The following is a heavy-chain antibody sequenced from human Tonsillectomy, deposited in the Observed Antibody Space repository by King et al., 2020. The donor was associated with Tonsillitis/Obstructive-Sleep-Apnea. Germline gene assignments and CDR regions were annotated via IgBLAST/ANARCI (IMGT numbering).Heavy chain of an antibody. Sequence: QLQESGPGLVKPSETLSLTCTVSGGSISSYYWSWIRQPPGKGLEWIGYIYYSGSTNYNPSLKSRVTISVDTSKNQFSLKLSSVTAADTAVYYCARDGSSSRYFDYWGQGTLVTVSS. CDR2: IYYSGST. V-gene: IGHV4-59*01. CDR1: GGSISSYY. D-gene: IGHD6-6*01. J-gene: IGHJ4*02. CDR3: ARDGSSSRYFDY.